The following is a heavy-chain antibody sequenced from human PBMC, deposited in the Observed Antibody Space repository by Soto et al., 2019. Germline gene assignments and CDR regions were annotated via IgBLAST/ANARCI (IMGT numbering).Heavy chain of an antibody. Sequence: QVRLEQSGPEVKKTGASVKVSCKASGYTFTSYGISWVRQAPGQGLEWMAWINIYSGDAKYAQRFQARVTMTIYTSPNTVYMEMRSLRSDDTAVYYCARALFYYDNSGLAYWGQGTLVTVSS. CDR1: GYTFTSYG. V-gene: IGHV1-18*01. J-gene: IGHJ4*02. D-gene: IGHD3-22*01. CDR2: INIYSGDA. CDR3: ARALFYYDNSGLAY.